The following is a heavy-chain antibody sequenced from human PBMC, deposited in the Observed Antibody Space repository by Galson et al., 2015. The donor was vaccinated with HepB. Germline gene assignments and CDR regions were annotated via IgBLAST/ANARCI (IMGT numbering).Heavy chain of an antibody. V-gene: IGHV1-58*01. D-gene: IGHD5-18*01. CDR3: AAFVRLGGYCYGSDY. J-gene: IGHJ4*02. Sequence: SVKVSCKASGFTFTSSAVQWVRQARGQRLEWIGWIVLGSGNTNYAQKFQERVTITRDMSTSTAYMELSSLRSEDTAVYYCAAFVRLGGYCYGSDYWGQVTLVTVSS. CDR2: IVLGSGNT. CDR1: GFTFTSSA.